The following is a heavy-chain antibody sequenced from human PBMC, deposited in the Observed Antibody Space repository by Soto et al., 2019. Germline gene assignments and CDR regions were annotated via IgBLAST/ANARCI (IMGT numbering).Heavy chain of an antibody. CDR1: GFTFSSYA. CDR3: AKGSGRISSGWYLNY. V-gene: IGHV3-23*01. Sequence: EVQLLESGGGLVQPGGSLRLSCAVSGFTFSSYAMSWVRQAPGKGLEWVSAISGSGGSTYYADSVKGRFTISRDNSKNTLYLQMNSLRAEDTAVYYCAKGSGRISSGWYLNYWGQGTLVTVSS. D-gene: IGHD6-19*01. CDR2: ISGSGGST. J-gene: IGHJ4*02.